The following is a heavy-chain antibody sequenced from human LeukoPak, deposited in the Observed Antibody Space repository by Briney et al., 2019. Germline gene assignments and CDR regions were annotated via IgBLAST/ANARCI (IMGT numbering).Heavy chain of an antibody. V-gene: IGHV1-18*01. D-gene: IGHD5-18*01. J-gene: IGHJ3*01. Sequence: ASVKVSCKASGYSFTNYGISWVRQAPGQGLEWMGWISTYNRNTKYAEKFQGRVTMTTDTSTSTAYMDLRSLRSDDTATYYCAXADXSMITPQNAFDLWGQGTVVTVSS. CDR1: GYSFTNYG. CDR2: ISTYNRNT. CDR3: AXADXSMITPQNAFDL.